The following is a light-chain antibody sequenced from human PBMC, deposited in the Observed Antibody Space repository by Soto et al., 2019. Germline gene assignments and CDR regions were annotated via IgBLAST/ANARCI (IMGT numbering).Light chain of an antibody. CDR2: DGS. J-gene: IGKJ1*01. V-gene: IGKV1-5*01. CDR3: QQYNNFWT. CDR1: QSISSW. Sequence: DIQMTQSPSALSASVGDRVTITCRASQSISSWLAWYQQKPGKAPRLLIYDGSHLEREVPSRFSGSGSGTEFTLTISDLQPDDLATYYCQQYNNFWTFGPGTKVEI.